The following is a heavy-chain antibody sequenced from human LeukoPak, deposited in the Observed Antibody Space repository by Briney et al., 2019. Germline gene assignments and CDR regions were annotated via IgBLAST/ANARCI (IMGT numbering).Heavy chain of an antibody. CDR2: INPNSGGT. Sequence: SVKVSCKASGYTFTGYYMHWVRQAPGQGLEWMGWINPNSGGTNYAQKFQGRVTMTRDTSISTAYMELSRLRSDDTAVYYCARDLAVAGTYSPYYYYYGMDVWGQGTTVTVSS. CDR1: GYTFTGYY. J-gene: IGHJ6*02. D-gene: IGHD6-19*01. CDR3: ARDLAVAGTYSPYYYYYGMDV. V-gene: IGHV1-2*02.